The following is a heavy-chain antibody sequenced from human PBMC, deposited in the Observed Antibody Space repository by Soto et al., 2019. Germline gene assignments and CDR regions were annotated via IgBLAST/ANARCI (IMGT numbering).Heavy chain of an antibody. CDR2: ISAYNGNT. V-gene: IGHV1-18*01. J-gene: IGHJ5*02. D-gene: IGHD4-17*01. CDR1: GYTFTSYG. Sequence: ASVKVSCKASGYTFTSYGISWVRQAPGQGLEWMGWISAYNGNTNYAQKLQGRVTMTTDTSTSTAYMELRSLRSDDTAVYYCAREVVDYGALEDNWFDPWGQGTLVTVSS. CDR3: AREVVDYGALEDNWFDP.